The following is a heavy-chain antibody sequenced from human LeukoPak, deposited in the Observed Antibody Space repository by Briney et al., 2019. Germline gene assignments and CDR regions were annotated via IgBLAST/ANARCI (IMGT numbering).Heavy chain of an antibody. CDR2: INHSGST. V-gene: IGHV4-34*01. CDR1: GGSFSGYY. J-gene: IGHJ4*02. D-gene: IGHD2-2*01. CDR3: ARPIDCSATTCSSPFDY. Sequence: SETLSLTCAVYGGSFSGYYWSWILQPPGKGLEWIGEINHSGSTNHNPSLKSRVTISIDTSKNQFSLKLRSVTAADTAVYYCARPIDCSATTCSSPFDYWGQGSLVTVSA.